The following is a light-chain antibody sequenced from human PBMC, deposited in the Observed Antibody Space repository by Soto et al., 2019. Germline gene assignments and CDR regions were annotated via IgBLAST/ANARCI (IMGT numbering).Light chain of an antibody. Sequence: SALTQPASVSGSPGQSITISCTGTSSDVGGYDFVSWYQQHPGKAPKLIIYEVSNRPSGVSHRFSGSKSGNTASLTISGLQAEDEADYYCNSYTSTSARVFGGGTKLTVL. J-gene: IGLJ3*02. CDR1: SSDVGGYDF. V-gene: IGLV2-14*01. CDR2: EVS. CDR3: NSYTSTSARV.